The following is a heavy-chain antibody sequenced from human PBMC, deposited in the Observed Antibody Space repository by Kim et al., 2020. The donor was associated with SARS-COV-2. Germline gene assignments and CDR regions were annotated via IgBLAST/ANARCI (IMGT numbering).Heavy chain of an antibody. CDR3: ARVSEGSGRVYYFDY. Sequence: GGSLRLSCAASGFTFSDYYMSWIRQAPGKGLEWVSYISSTTGYTKYAYSVKGRFTMSRDNAEKSLYLQMHSLRAEDTAVYYCARVSEGSGRVYYFDYWG. J-gene: IGHJ4*01. D-gene: IGHD3-10*01. CDR2: ISSTTGYT. V-gene: IGHV3-11*05. CDR1: GFTFSDYY.